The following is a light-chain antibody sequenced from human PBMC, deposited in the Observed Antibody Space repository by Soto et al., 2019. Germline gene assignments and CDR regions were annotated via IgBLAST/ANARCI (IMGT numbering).Light chain of an antibody. Sequence: QPVLTQSPSASASLGASVKLTCTLSTRHRSYAIAWHQHQPEKGPRFLMTLNPDGTHRKGDRIPDRFSGSSSGAERYLTISSLQSEDEADYYCQTWGTAMVVFGGGTKLTVL. V-gene: IGLV4-69*01. J-gene: IGLJ2*01. CDR1: TRHRSYA. CDR2: LNPDGTH. CDR3: QTWGTAMVV.